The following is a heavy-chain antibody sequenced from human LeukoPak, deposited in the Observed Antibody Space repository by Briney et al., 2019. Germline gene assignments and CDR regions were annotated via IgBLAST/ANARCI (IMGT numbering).Heavy chain of an antibody. D-gene: IGHD3-3*01. CDR3: AKDSYYDFWSGSSD. CDR1: GFTFSSYA. CDR2: ISGSGGST. J-gene: IGHJ4*02. V-gene: IGHV3-23*01. Sequence: GGSLRLSCAASGFTFSSYAMSWVRQAPGKGLEWVSAISGSGGSTYYADSVKGRFTISRDNSKNTLYLQMNSLRAEDTAVYYCAKDSYYDFWSGSSDWGQGTLVTVSS.